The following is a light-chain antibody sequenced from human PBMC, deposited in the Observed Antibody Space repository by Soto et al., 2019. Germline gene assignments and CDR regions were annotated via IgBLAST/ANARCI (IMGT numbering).Light chain of an antibody. CDR2: EVS. CDR1: SSDVGTYNL. J-gene: IGLJ3*02. CDR3: CSYAGGNTWV. Sequence: QSVLTQPASVSGSPGQSITISCTGTSSDVGTYNLVSWFQQYPVKAPKLMIFEVSKRSSGVSNRFSGSKSGNTASLTISGLQAEDEADYYCCSYAGGNTWVFGGGTQLTVL. V-gene: IGLV2-23*02.